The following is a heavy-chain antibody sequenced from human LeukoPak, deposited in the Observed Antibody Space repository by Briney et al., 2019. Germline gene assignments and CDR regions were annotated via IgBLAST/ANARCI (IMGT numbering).Heavy chain of an antibody. CDR3: ARVRKDCSSTSCYQTFDY. CDR1: GGSISSYY. V-gene: IGHV4-59*01. J-gene: IGHJ4*02. CDR2: IYYSGST. D-gene: IGHD2-2*01. Sequence: SETLSLTCTVSGGSISSYYWSWIRQPPGKGLEWIGYIYYSGSTSYNPSLKSRVTISVDTSKNQFSLKLSSVTAADTAVYYCARVRKDCSSTSCYQTFDYWGQGTLVTVSS.